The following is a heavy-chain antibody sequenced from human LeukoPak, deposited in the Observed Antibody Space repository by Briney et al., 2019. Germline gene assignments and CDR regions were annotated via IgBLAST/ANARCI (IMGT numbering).Heavy chain of an antibody. Sequence: PGGSLRLSCAASGFTFSSYSMNWVRQAPGRGLEWVSSINSSSSYIYYADSVKGRFTISRDNAKNSLYLQMNSLRAEDTAVYYCARDKDCSGGSCYLLWFDPWGQGTLVTVSS. CDR2: INSSSSYI. CDR3: ARDKDCSGGSCYLLWFDP. D-gene: IGHD2-15*01. CDR1: GFTFSSYS. J-gene: IGHJ5*02. V-gene: IGHV3-21*01.